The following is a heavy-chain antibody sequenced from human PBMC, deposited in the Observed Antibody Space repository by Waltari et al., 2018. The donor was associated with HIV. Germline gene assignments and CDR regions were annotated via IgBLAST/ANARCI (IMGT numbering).Heavy chain of an antibody. V-gene: IGHV1-18*01. CDR1: GYTFTNFA. CDR2: ISGHNGDT. J-gene: IGHJ4*02. D-gene: IGHD3-22*01. Sequence: QVHLVQSGAELRKPGASVTVSCQASGYTFTNFALTWVRQAPGQGLEWMVWISGHNGDTKYAQKVRGRVTMTTDTSTSTAYLEMGSLRFDDTAVYYCARDHYYGSSGYYSDYWGQGTLVTVSS. CDR3: ARDHYYGSSGYYSDY.